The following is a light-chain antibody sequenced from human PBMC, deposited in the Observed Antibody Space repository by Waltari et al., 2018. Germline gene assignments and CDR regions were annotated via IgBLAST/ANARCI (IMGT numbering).Light chain of an antibody. J-gene: IGKJ3*01. CDR2: DAS. Sequence: QASQDIYNNLNWYRQKPGKAPELLIYDASNLESGGPSRFSGSGSGADFTFTINSLQPGDFATYYCQQYDVLLPGFTFGPGTTVDLK. CDR1: QDIYNN. CDR3: QQYDVLLPGFT. V-gene: IGKV1-33*01.